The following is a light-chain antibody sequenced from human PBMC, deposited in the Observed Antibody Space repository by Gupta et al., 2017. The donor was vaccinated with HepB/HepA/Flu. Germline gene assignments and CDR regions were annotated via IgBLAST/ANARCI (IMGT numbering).Light chain of an antibody. CDR2: GAS. J-gene: IGKJ2*01. CDR1: QSVRSNQ. CDR3: QQNCSSHS. V-gene: IGKV3-20*01. Sequence: EIVLTQSPGTLSLSPGERATLSCRASQSVRSNQLAWYQQKPGQAPRLLIYGASSSASSLPDRFSGSGDGKEFALTSSRREYEDCAVYYGQQNCSSHSFGQGTKVEIK.